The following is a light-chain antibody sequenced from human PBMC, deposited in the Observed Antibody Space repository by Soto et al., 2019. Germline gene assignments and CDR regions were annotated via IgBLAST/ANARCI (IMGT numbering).Light chain of an antibody. J-gene: IGKJ5*01. Sequence: IVLKQSAATLTLAPGGRATLSYRASQSVSSYLLWYQQKPGQTPRLLIYDASNRATGIPARFSGSGSETDFTLTICSLEPEDFAVYYCQLRMNWPLSSGEGTRLEIK. V-gene: IGKV3-11*01. CDR2: DAS. CDR3: QLRMNWPLS. CDR1: QSVSSY.